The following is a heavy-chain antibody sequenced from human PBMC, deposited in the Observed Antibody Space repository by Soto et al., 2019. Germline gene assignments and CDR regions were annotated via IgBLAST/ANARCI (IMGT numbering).Heavy chain of an antibody. J-gene: IGHJ3*02. D-gene: IGHD3-3*01. V-gene: IGHV3-9*01. CDR3: ASSRGRGDFWSGYVAFDI. CDR1: GFTFDDYA. Sequence: EVQLVESGGGLVQPGRSLRLSCAASGFTFDDYAMHWVRQDPGKGLEWVSGVSWNSGSEGYADSVKGRFTISRDNVNKSLHLQMNSLEPEDTAVYFCASSRGRGDFWSGYVAFDIWGQGTMVTVS. CDR2: VSWNSGSE.